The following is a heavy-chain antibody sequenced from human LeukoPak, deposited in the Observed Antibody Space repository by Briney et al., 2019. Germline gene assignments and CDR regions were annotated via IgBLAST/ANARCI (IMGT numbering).Heavy chain of an antibody. CDR2: MNPNSGNT. V-gene: IGHV1-8*01. J-gene: IGHJ4*02. Sequence: VASVKASCKASGYTFTSYDINWVRQATGQGLEWMGWMNPNSGNTGYAQKFQGRVTMTRNTSISTAYMELSSLGSEDTAVYYCARGAPGSYCSGGSCPYFDYWGQGTLVAVSS. CDR3: ARGAPGSYCSGGSCPYFDY. CDR1: GYTFTSYD. D-gene: IGHD2-15*01.